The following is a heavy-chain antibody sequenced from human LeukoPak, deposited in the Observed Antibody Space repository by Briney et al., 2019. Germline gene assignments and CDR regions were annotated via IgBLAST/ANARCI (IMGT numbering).Heavy chain of an antibody. CDR1: GFTFSSYA. D-gene: IGHD1-26*01. Sequence: GGSLRLSCAASGFTFSSYAMGWVRQAPGKGLEWVSAISGSGGSTYYADSVKGRFTISRDNSKNTLYLQMNSLRAEDTAVYYCAKGKVGATDYFDYWGQGTLVTVSS. J-gene: IGHJ4*02. V-gene: IGHV3-23*01. CDR2: ISGSGGST. CDR3: AKGKVGATDYFDY.